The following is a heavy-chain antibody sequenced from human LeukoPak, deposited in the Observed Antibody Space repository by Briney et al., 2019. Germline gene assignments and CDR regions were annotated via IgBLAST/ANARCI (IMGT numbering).Heavy chain of an antibody. Sequence: ASAKVSCKASGYTFTGYYMHWVRQAPGQGLEWMGWINPNSGGTNYAQKFQGRVTMTRDTSISTAYMELSGLRSDDTAVYYCARGDSSGYSFDYWGQGTQVTVSS. J-gene: IGHJ4*02. CDR2: INPNSGGT. CDR3: ARGDSSGYSFDY. V-gene: IGHV1-2*02. CDR1: GYTFTGYY. D-gene: IGHD3-22*01.